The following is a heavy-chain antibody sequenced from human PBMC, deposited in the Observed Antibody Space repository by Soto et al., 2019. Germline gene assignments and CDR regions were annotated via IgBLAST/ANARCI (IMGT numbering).Heavy chain of an antibody. CDR3: ARGRRASQLRVDGFKNWFDP. CDR1: GGSFSGYY. J-gene: IGHJ5*02. V-gene: IGHV4-34*01. CDR2: INHSGST. D-gene: IGHD2-8*02. Sequence: PSETLSLTCAVYGGSFSGYYWSWIRQPPGKGLEWIGEINHSGSTNYNPSLKSRVTISVDTSKNQFSLKLSSVTAADTAVYYCARGRRASQLRVDGFKNWFDPWGQGTLVTVSS.